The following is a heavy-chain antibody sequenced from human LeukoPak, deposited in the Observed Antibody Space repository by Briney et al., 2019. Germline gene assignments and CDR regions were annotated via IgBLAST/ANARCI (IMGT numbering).Heavy chain of an antibody. V-gene: IGHV3-21*01. D-gene: IGHD7-27*01. Sequence: PGGSLRLSCAASGFTFSSYSMNWVRQAPGKGLEWVSSISSDSSHIYYADSVKGRFTISRDNAKNSLYLQMNGLRAEDTALYYCARGGTGDGNYFDYWGQGTLVTVSS. CDR1: GFTFSSYS. CDR2: ISSDSSHI. CDR3: ARGGTGDGNYFDY. J-gene: IGHJ4*02.